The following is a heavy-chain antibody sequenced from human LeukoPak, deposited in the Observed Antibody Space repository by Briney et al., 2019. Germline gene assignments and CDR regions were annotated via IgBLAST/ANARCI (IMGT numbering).Heavy chain of an antibody. D-gene: IGHD6-19*01. Sequence: ASVKVSCKATGFTFTNYDINWVRQATGQGLEWMGWMNPINGNTGYAQKFQGRVTMTRDTSISTAYMELSSLRSEDTAVYYCARGSGWLGDSWGQGTLVTVSS. CDR1: GFTFTNYD. CDR3: ARGSGWLGDS. CDR2: MNPINGNT. V-gene: IGHV1-8*01. J-gene: IGHJ4*02.